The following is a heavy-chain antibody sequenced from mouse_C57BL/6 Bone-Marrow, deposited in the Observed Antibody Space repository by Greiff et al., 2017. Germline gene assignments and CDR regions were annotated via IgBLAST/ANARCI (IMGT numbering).Heavy chain of an antibody. Sequence: VQLQQPGAELVRPGTSVKLSCKASGYTFTSYWMHWVKQRPGQGLEWIGVIDPSDSYTNYNQKFKGKATLTVDTSSSTAYMQRSSLTSEDSAVYYCARRRLRRGGFAYWGQGTLVTVSA. V-gene: IGHV1-59*01. CDR1: GYTFTSYW. CDR3: ARRRLRRGGFAY. CDR2: IDPSDSYT. J-gene: IGHJ3*01. D-gene: IGHD2-4*01.